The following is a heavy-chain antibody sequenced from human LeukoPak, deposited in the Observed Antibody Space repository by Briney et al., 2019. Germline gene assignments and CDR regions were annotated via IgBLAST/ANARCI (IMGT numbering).Heavy chain of an antibody. J-gene: IGHJ4*02. V-gene: IGHV1-18*01. CDR2: ISAFKGNT. Sequence: APVKISCTASRYTFSTYGITWVRQAPGHQLEWMGWISAFKGNTNYAQKLQGRVTITTDTSTSTAYMELRSLRSDDTAVYYCARVRVGATPEFDYWGQGTLVTVSS. CDR3: ARVRVGATPEFDY. D-gene: IGHD1-26*01. CDR1: RYTFSTYG.